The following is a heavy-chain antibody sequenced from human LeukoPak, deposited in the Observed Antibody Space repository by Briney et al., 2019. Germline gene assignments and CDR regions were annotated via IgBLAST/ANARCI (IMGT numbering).Heavy chain of an antibody. V-gene: IGHV5-51*01. CDR3: ARQPGMTAKSWYFDL. D-gene: IGHD2-2*01. CDR2: IHPGDSHT. J-gene: IGHJ2*01. CDR1: GYTFTSYW. Sequence: GESLKISCKGSGYTFTSYWISWVRQMPGKGLEWMGIIHPGDSHTWYSPSFQGQVTISADKSISMAYLRWSSLKASDTAMYFCARQPGMTAKSWYFDLWGRGTLVTVSS.